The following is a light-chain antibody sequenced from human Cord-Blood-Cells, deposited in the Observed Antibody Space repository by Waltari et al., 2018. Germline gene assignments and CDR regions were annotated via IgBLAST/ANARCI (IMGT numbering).Light chain of an antibody. J-gene: IGLJ1*01. CDR1: SSAVGGYNY. CDR3: SSYTSSSTYV. Sequence: QSALTQPASVSGSPVQSITIACTGTSSAVGGYNYVSWYQQHPGKAPKLMIYDVSNRPSGVSNRFSGSKSGNTASLTISGLQAEDEADYYCSSYTSSSTYVFGTGTKVTVL. CDR2: DVS. V-gene: IGLV2-14*01.